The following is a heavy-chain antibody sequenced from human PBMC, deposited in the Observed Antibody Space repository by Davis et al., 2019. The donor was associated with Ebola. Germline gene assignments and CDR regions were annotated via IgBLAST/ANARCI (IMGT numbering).Heavy chain of an antibody. Sequence: PGGSLRLSCAASGFTFSSYAMSWVRQATGKGLEWVSAISGSGGSTYYADSVKGRFTISRDNSKNTLYLQMNSLRAEDTAVYYCAKDAAWGYYVGWFDPWGQGTLVTVSS. CDR3: AKDAAWGYYVGWFDP. V-gene: IGHV3-23*01. CDR1: GFTFSSYA. D-gene: IGHD3-3*01. CDR2: ISGSGGST. J-gene: IGHJ5*02.